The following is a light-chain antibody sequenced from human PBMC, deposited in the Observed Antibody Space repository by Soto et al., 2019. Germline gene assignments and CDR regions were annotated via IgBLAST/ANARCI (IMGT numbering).Light chain of an antibody. CDR1: QSVSNN. Sequence: EILMTQSPATLSLSPGERGTLSCRASQSVSNNLAWYQQKPGQAPRLLIYGASTRATGIPARFSGSGSGTEFTLTISSLQSEDFAVYYCQQYNKWPWTFGQGTKVDIK. J-gene: IGKJ1*01. V-gene: IGKV3-15*01. CDR2: GAS. CDR3: QQYNKWPWT.